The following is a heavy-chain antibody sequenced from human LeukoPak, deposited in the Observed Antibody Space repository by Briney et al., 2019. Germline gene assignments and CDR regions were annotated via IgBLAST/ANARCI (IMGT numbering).Heavy chain of an antibody. Sequence: GRSLRLSCAASGFTFDDFAMHWVRQAPGKGLEWVSGINWNSDTRAYADSVKGRFTISRDNAKNSLYLQMNSLRAEDTAVYYCARDFRYCSGGSCYPPNWFDPWGQGTLVTVSS. V-gene: IGHV3-9*01. J-gene: IGHJ5*02. CDR3: ARDFRYCSGGSCYPPNWFDP. D-gene: IGHD2-15*01. CDR1: GFTFDDFA. CDR2: INWNSDTR.